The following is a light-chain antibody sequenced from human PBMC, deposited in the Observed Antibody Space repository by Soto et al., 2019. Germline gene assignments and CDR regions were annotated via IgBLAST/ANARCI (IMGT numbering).Light chain of an antibody. CDR1: QTVSSN. CDR3: EQYNNWPRTYT. CDR2: GAS. Sequence: EIVMTQSPATLSVSPGERATLSCRASQTVSSNLAWYQQKPGQAPRLLIDGASNRATGIPARFSGSGSGTEFTLTISSLQSEDFAIYYCEQYNNWPRTYTFGQGTKLEIK. V-gene: IGKV3-15*01. J-gene: IGKJ2*01.